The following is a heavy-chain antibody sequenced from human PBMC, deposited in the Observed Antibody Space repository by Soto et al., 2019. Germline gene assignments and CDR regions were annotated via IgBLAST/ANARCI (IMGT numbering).Heavy chain of an antibody. CDR1: GGSISSYY. D-gene: IGHD3-16*02. J-gene: IGHJ4*02. CDR2: IYYSGST. CDR3: ARLHYDYVWGSYRIYYFDY. Sequence: SETLSLTCTVSGGSISSYYWSWIRQPPGKGLEWIGYIYYSGSTNYNPSLKSRVTISVDTSKNQFSLKLSSVTAADTAVYYCARLHYDYVWGSYRIYYFDYWGQGTLVTVSP. V-gene: IGHV4-59*01.